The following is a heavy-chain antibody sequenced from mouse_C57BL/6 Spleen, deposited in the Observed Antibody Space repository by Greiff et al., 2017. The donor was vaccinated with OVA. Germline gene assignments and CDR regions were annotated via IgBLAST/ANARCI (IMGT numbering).Heavy chain of an antibody. CDR3: TRATYYYGPSYWYFDV. D-gene: IGHD1-1*01. CDR1: GYTFTSYW. CDR2: IYPGNSDT. J-gene: IGHJ1*03. V-gene: IGHV1-5*01. Sequence: EVQLQQSGTVLARPGASVKMSCKTSGYTFTSYWMHWVKQRPGQGLEWIGAIYPGNSDTSYNQKFKGKAKLTAVTSASTAYMELSSLTNEDSAVYYCTRATYYYGPSYWYFDVWGTGTTVTVSS.